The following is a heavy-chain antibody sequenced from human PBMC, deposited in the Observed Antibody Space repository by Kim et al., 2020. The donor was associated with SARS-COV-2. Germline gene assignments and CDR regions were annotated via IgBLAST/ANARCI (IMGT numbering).Heavy chain of an antibody. J-gene: IGHJ6*02. V-gene: IGHV4-61*01. Sequence: SETLSLTCTVSGGSVSSGSYYWSWIRQPPGKGLEWIGYIYYSGSTNYNPSLKSRVTISVDTSKNQFSLKLSSVTAADTAVYYCARDPYYYDSSGYYAYYYGMDVWGQGTTVTVSS. D-gene: IGHD3-22*01. CDR2: IYYSGST. CDR3: ARDPYYYDSSGYYAYYYGMDV. CDR1: GGSVSSGSYY.